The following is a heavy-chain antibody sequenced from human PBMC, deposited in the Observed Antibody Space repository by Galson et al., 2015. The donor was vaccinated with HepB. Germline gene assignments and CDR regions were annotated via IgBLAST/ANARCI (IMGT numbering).Heavy chain of an antibody. CDR1: GFTFTSSA. V-gene: IGHV1-58*01. CDR2: IVVGSGNT. J-gene: IGHJ4*02. Sequence: SVKVSCKASGFTFTSSAVQWVRQARGQRLEWIGWIVVGSGNTNYAQKFQERVTITRDMSTSTAYMELSSLRSEDTAVYYCAADLRRTGIAVAGTPEGNWGQGTLVTVSS. D-gene: IGHD6-19*01. CDR3: AADLRRTGIAVAGTPEGN.